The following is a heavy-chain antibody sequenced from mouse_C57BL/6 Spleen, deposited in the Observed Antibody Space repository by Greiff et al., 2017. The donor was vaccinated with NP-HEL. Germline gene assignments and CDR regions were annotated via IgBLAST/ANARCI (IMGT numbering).Heavy chain of an antibody. CDR1: GFTFSDYG. J-gene: IGHJ4*01. D-gene: IGHD1-1*01. Sequence: DVKLVESGGGLVQPGGSLKLSCAASGFTFSDYGMAWVRQAPRKGPEWVAFISNLAYSIYYADTVTGRFTISRENAKNTLYLEMSSLRSEDTAMYYCARLGFITTVGDAMDYWGQGTSVTVSS. V-gene: IGHV5-15*01. CDR2: ISNLAYSI. CDR3: ARLGFITTVGDAMDY.